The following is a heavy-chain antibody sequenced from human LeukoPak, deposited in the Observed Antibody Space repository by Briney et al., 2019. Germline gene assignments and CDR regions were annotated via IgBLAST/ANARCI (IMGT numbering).Heavy chain of an antibody. CDR3: ARNEGYSYGYPLDY. J-gene: IGHJ4*02. CDR1: GYTFTSYG. Sequence: SVKVSCKASGYTFTSYGISWVRQAPGQGLEWMGGIIPIFATTNYAQKFQGRVTVTTDESTNTAYMELSSLRSEDTAVYYCARNEGYSYGYPLDYWGQGTLVTVSS. CDR2: IIPIFATT. V-gene: IGHV1-69*05. D-gene: IGHD5-18*01.